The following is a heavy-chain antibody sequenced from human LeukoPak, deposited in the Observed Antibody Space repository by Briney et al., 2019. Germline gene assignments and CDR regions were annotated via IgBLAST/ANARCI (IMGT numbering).Heavy chain of an antibody. Sequence: PGGSLRLSCAASEFTFTSYAMNWVRQAPGKGLEWVSGISGSGGSTYYADSVKGRFTISRDNSKNTMYLQMNSLRAEATAVYYCAKRVAAVSYCASSGQGTLVTVSS. CDR2: ISGSGGST. CDR3: AKRVAAVSYCAS. D-gene: IGHD2-21*01. CDR1: EFTFTSYA. V-gene: IGHV3-23*01. J-gene: IGHJ5*02.